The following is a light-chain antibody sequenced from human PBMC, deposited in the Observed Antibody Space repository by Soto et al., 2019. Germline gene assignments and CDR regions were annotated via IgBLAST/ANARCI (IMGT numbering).Light chain of an antibody. V-gene: IGLV2-14*01. CDR1: SSDFGGYNY. CDR2: DVS. Sequence: QSVLTQPASVSGSPGQSITISCTGTSSDFGGYNYVSWYQQRPGKAPKLMIYDVSNRPSGVSNRFSGSKSGSTASLTISGLQAEDEADYYCSSYASSSTVYVFGNGTKVTVL. CDR3: SSYASSSTVYV. J-gene: IGLJ1*01.